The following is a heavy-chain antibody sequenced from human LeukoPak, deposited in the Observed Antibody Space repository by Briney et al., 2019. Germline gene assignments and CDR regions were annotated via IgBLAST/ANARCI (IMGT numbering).Heavy chain of an antibody. D-gene: IGHD2-2*01. V-gene: IGHV4-4*07. CDR1: GGSISSYY. CDR2: IYTSGST. Sequence: SETLSLTCTVSGGSISSYYWSWIRQPPGKGLEWIGRIYTSGSTNYNPSLKSRVTMSVDTSKNQFSLKLSSVTAADTAVYYCARDRVVPAAMGEDAFDIWGQGTMVTVSS. CDR3: ARDRVVPAAMGEDAFDI. J-gene: IGHJ3*02.